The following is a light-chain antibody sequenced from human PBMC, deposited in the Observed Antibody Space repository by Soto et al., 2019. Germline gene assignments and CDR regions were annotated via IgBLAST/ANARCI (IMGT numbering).Light chain of an antibody. CDR3: QQYNNWPLWT. CDR1: QSVSSN. Sequence: IVMTQSPATLSVSPGERATLSCRASQSVSSNLAWYQQQPGQAPRLLIYGASTRATGIPARFSGSGSGTEFTLTISSLQSEDFAVYYCQQYNNWPLWTFGQGTKVEIK. CDR2: GAS. J-gene: IGKJ1*01. V-gene: IGKV3-15*01.